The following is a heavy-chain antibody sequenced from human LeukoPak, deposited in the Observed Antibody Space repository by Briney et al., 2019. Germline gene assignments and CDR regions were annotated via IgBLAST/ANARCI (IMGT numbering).Heavy chain of an antibody. CDR1: GFTVSSNY. CDR3: ARSKTSGGPGGY. J-gene: IGHJ4*02. Sequence: GGSLRLSCAASGFTVSSNYMSWVRQAPGKGPEWVSVIYSGGSTYYADSVKGRFTISRDNSKNTLYLQMNSLRAEDTAVYYCARSKTSGGPGGYWGQGTLVTVSS. D-gene: IGHD4-23*01. V-gene: IGHV3-66*01. CDR2: IYSGGST.